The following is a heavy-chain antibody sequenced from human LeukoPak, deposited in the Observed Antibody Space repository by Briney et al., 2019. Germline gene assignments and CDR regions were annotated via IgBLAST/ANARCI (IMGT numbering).Heavy chain of an antibody. CDR3: ARETLYYDFWSGYFGP. Sequence: PGGSLRLSCAASGGTFSSYAISWVRQAPGQGLEWMGGIIPIFGTANYAQKFQGRVTITTDESTSTAYMELSSLRSEDTAVYYCARETLYYDFWSGYFGPWGQGTLVTVSS. D-gene: IGHD3-3*01. V-gene: IGHV1-69*05. CDR2: IIPIFGTA. CDR1: GGTFSSYA. J-gene: IGHJ5*02.